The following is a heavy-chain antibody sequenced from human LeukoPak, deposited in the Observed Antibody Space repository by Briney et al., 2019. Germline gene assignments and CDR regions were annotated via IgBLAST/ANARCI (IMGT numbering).Heavy chain of an antibody. CDR1: GGSISSYY. V-gene: IGHV4-59*01. Sequence: SETLSLTCTVSGGSISSYYWSWIRQPPGKGLEWIGYIYYSGSTNYNPSLKSRVTILVDTSKNQFSLKLSSVTAADTAVYYCARDRGIAAAGYYFDYWGQGTLVTVSS. CDR3: ARDRGIAAAGYYFDY. D-gene: IGHD6-13*01. CDR2: IYYSGST. J-gene: IGHJ4*02.